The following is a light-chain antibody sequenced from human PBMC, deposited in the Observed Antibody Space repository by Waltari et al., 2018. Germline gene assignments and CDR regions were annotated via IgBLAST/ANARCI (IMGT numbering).Light chain of an antibody. CDR1: SGSVYSSYY. CDR2: STN. J-gene: IGLJ3*02. CDR3: VMYLGGGIL. Sequence: QTVVTQEPSFSVSPGGTVTLTCGLTSGSVYSSYYPSWYQQTPGQAPRPLIYSTNTRSAGVPARFAGSILGNKAALTITGAHADDESDYFCVMYLGGGILFGGGTKLTVL. V-gene: IGLV8-61*01.